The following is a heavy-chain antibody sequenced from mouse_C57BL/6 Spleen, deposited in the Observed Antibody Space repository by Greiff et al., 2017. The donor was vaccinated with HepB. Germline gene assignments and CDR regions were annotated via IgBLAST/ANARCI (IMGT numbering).Heavy chain of an antibody. CDR2: ISYDGSN. CDR1: GYSITSGYY. J-gene: IGHJ2*01. D-gene: IGHD2-3*01. Sequence: EVKLVESGPGLVKPSQSLSLTCSVTGYSITSGYYWNWIRQFPGNKLEWMGYISYDGSNNYNPSLKNRISITRDTSKNQFFLTLNSVTTEDTATYYCARERDGYYGGFDYWGQGTTLTVSS. V-gene: IGHV3-6*01. CDR3: ARERDGYYGGFDY.